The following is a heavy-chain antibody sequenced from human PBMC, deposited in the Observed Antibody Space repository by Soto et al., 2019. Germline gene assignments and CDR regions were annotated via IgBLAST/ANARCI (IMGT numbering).Heavy chain of an antibody. V-gene: IGHV3-30*18. D-gene: IGHD3-3*01. J-gene: IGHJ6*02. Sequence: PGGSLRLSCEGSGFEFRNYGIHWVRQAPGKGQERVAVIAYDSSVKYYADSVKGRFTISRDNSKNTLYLQMNSLRAEDTAVYYCAKDILWHEYYDFWSGYFPGPLHGMDVWGQGTTVTVSS. CDR3: AKDILWHEYYDFWSGYFPGPLHGMDV. CDR1: GFEFRNYG. CDR2: IAYDSSVK.